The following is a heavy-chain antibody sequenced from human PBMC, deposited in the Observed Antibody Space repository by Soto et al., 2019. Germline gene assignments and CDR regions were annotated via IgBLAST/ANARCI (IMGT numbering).Heavy chain of an antibody. CDR2: IWYDGSNK. V-gene: IGHV3-33*01. Sequence: PGGSLRLSCAASGFTFSSYGMHWVRQAPGQGLEWVAVIWYDGSNKYYADSVKGRFTISRDNSKNTLYLQMNSLRAEDTAVYYCARESCSGGSCPRKYFDYWGQGTLVTVSS. CDR1: GFTFSSYG. CDR3: ARESCSGGSCPRKYFDY. J-gene: IGHJ4*02. D-gene: IGHD2-15*01.